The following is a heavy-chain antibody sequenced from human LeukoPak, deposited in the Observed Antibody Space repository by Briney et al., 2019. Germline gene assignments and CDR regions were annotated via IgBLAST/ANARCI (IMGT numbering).Heavy chain of an antibody. V-gene: IGHV3-23*01. CDR1: GFIFSSYA. CDR2: MGGRGAST. D-gene: IGHD6-13*01. CDR3: AKDRGSWYRVY. J-gene: IGHJ4*02. Sequence: EGSQSLCCAASGFIFSSYAMCWGRKARGNRLGGVSTMGGRGASTFYAASVKCRFTISRAKSKTTLNRAMNRLRTEDRTVYYCAKDRGSWYRVYWGQGTLVTVCS.